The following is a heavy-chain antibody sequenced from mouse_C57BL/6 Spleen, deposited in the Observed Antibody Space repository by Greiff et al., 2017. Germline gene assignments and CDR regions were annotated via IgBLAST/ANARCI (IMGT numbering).Heavy chain of an antibody. CDR3: AREVGPYYFDY. Sequence: QVQLQQPGAELVRPGSSVKLSCKASGYTFTSYWMDWVKQRPGQGLEWIGNIYPSDSETHYNQKFKDKATLTVDKSSSTAYMQLSSLTSEDSAVYYCAREVGPYYFDYWGQGTTLTVSS. D-gene: IGHD1-1*02. CDR2: IYPSDSET. CDR1: GYTFTSYW. V-gene: IGHV1-61*01. J-gene: IGHJ2*01.